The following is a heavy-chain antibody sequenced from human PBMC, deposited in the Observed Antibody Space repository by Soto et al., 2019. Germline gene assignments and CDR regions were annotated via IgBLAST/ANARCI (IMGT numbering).Heavy chain of an antibody. CDR3: ARGGSSWYYFDY. D-gene: IGHD6-13*01. CDR2: NYPGDSET. V-gene: IGHV5-51*01. J-gene: IGHJ4*02. CDR1: GYSFTSYW. Sequence: GESLKTSCKGSGYSFTSYWIGWVRQIPGKGLGWMGINYPGDSETRYSPSFQGRVNISAEKSISTAYLQWSSLKASDTAMYYCARGGSSWYYFDYWGQGTLVTVSS.